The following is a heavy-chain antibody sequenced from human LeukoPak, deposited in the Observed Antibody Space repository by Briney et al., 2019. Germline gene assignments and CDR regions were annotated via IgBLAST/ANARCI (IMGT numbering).Heavy chain of an antibody. CDR1: GFTFSSFG. V-gene: IGHV3-30*03. CDR3: ATPAPHGSDPSLYYYYMDV. D-gene: IGHD3-10*01. Sequence: GGSLRPSCAASGFTFSSFGMHWVRQAPGKGLECVAVISYDGLNKYYADSVKGRFTISRDNSKNTLYLQMNSLRAEDTAVYYCATPAPHGSDPSLYYYYMDVWGKGTTVTISS. J-gene: IGHJ6*03. CDR2: ISYDGLNK.